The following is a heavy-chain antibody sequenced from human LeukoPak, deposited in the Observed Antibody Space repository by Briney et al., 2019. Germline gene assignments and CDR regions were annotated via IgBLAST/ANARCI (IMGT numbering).Heavy chain of an antibody. J-gene: IGHJ5*02. Sequence: GSLRLSCAASGFTFSSYAMSWVRQAPGKGLEWVSAISGSGGSTYYADSVKGRFTISRDNSKNTLYLQMNSLRAEDTAVYYCARGIAAAGTPRWFDPWGQGTLVTVSS. CDR3: ARGIAAAGTPRWFDP. CDR2: ISGSGGST. D-gene: IGHD6-13*01. V-gene: IGHV3-23*01. CDR1: GFTFSSYA.